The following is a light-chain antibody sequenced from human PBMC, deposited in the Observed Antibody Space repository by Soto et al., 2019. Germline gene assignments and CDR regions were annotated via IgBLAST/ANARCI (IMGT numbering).Light chain of an antibody. V-gene: IGLV2-14*01. CDR3: SSYTSSSTPV. CDR2: DVS. Sequence: QSALTQPASVSGSPGQSIPISCTGTSSDVGGYNYVSWYQQHPGKAPKLMIYDVSNRPSGVSNRFSGSKSGNTASLTISGLQAEDEADYSCSSYTSSSTPVFGTGTKLTVL. J-gene: IGLJ1*01. CDR1: SSDVGGYNY.